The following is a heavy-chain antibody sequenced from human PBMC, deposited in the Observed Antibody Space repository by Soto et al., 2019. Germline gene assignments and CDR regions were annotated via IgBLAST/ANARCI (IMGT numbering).Heavy chain of an antibody. V-gene: IGHV3-53*01. CDR3: ARDLKTDYYDSSARAFDI. CDR2: IYSGGST. Sequence: GESLKISCAASGFTVSSNYMSWVRQAPGKGLEWVSVIYSGGSTYYADSVKGRFTISRDNSKNTLYLQMNSLRAEDTAVYYGARDLKTDYYDSSARAFDIWGQGTMVTVSS. D-gene: IGHD3-22*01. CDR1: GFTVSSNY. J-gene: IGHJ3*02.